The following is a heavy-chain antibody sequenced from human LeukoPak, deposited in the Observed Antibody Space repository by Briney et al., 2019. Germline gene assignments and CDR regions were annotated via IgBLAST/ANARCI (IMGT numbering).Heavy chain of an antibody. V-gene: IGHV3-48*03. CDR2: ISGSGSAI. D-gene: IGHD3-10*02. Sequence: GGSLRLSCAASGFSFSSYEMNWVRQAPGQGLEWIAYISGSGSAIHYADSVKGRFTISRDNAKNSLYLQMNSLRAEDTAVYYCAELGITMIGGVWGKGTTVTISS. CDR3: AELGITMIGGV. CDR1: GFSFSSYE. J-gene: IGHJ6*04.